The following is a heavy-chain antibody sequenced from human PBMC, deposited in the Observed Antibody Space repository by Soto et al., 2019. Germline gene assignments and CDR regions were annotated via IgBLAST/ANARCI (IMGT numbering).Heavy chain of an antibody. CDR2: VYYTGTT. J-gene: IGHJ4*02. CDR1: GGSISSYF. Sequence: SETLSLTCTVSGGSISSYFYIWVRQPPGKGLEWIGSVYYTGTTDHNPSLKSRVTISVDTSKTQFSLNLRSVTAADTAVYYCARDLAAVPRAFDYWGRGTLVTVSS. V-gene: IGHV4-59*01. D-gene: IGHD6-13*01. CDR3: ARDLAAVPRAFDY.